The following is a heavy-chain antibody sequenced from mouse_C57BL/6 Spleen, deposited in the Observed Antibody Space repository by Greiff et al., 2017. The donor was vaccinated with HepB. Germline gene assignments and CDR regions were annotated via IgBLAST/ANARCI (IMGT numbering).Heavy chain of an antibody. D-gene: IGHD1-1*01. CDR3: AKTTVVARGYFDY. J-gene: IGHJ2*01. CDR2: ISSGSSTI. V-gene: IGHV5-17*01. Sequence: EVQRVESGGGLVKPGGSLKLSCAASGFTFSDYGMHWVRQAPEKGLEWVAYISSGSSTIYYADTVKGRFTISRDNAKNTLFLQMTSLRSEDTAMYYCAKTTVVARGYFDYWGQGTTLTVSS. CDR1: GFTFSDYG.